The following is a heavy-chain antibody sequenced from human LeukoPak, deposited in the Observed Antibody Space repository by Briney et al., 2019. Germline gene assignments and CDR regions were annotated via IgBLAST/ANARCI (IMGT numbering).Heavy chain of an antibody. Sequence: GGSLRLSCAASGFTVSNYAMSWVRRAPGKGLGWVSAISASGGRTEYTDSGKGRFTISRDSSKNTLHLQMNSLRVEDTAVYYCAKGTYSDHPHYMDVWGKGTTVTVSS. J-gene: IGHJ6*03. CDR1: GFTVSNYA. V-gene: IGHV3-23*01. CDR3: AKGTYSDHPHYMDV. CDR2: ISASGGRT. D-gene: IGHD4-17*01.